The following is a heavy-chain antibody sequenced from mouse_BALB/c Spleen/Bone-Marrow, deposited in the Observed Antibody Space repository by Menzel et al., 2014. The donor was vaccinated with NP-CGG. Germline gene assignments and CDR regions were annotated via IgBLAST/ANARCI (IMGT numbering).Heavy chain of an antibody. D-gene: IGHD3-3*01. V-gene: IGHV1S41*01. CDR1: GYTFTSYW. CDR2: IAPVSAGT. J-gene: IGHJ2*01. Sequence: DLVKPGASVNLSCKASGYTFTSYWINWIKRRPRQGLEWMGRIAPVSAGTYYNEMFKGKATLTVDTSSSTAYIQLSSLSSDDSAVYFCARGGLHYFDYWGQGTTLTVSS. CDR3: ARGGLHYFDY.